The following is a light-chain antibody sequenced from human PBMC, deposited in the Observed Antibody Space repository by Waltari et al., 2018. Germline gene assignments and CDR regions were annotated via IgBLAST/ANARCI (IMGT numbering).Light chain of an antibody. V-gene: IGKV2-28*01. J-gene: IGKJ2*01. Sequence: DIVMTQSPLSLPVTPGEPASISCRSSQSLVESNGYTYLDWYLQKPGQSPQLLIYLVSNRASGVPDRCSGSGSGTDFTLKISRVEAGDVGVYYCMQALRSPHTFGQGTKLEIK. CDR3: MQALRSPHT. CDR2: LVS. CDR1: QSLVESNGYTY.